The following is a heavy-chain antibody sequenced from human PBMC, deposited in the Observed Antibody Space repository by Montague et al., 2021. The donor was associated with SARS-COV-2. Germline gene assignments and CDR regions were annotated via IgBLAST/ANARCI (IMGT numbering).Heavy chain of an antibody. CDR2: INYSGSS. V-gene: IGHV4-39*01. D-gene: IGHD2-15*01. Sequence: SETLSLTCTVSGGSVSSTGYYWGLIRQPPGKGLEWIGSINYSGSSYYNPSLKSRVSISVDTSKNQFSLRLSSVTSADTAVYYCARHRSGEMVVDAWNWFDHWGQGTLVTVSS. CDR3: ARHRSGEMVVDAWNWFDH. CDR1: GGSVSSTGYY. J-gene: IGHJ5*02.